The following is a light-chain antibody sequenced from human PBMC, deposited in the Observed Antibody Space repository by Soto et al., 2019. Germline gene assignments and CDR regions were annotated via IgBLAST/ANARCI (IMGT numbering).Light chain of an antibody. J-gene: IGKJ2*01. V-gene: IGKV1-33*01. Sequence: DIQVTQSPPSLSASVGDRVTITCQASQNIGDYLNWYHQKPGEAPTLLIHDASILKTGVSSRFSGRGSGTDLTFSINSLQPQDTGTYYCQQYGDLPRTFGQGTKVEIK. CDR1: QNIGDY. CDR3: QQYGDLPRT. CDR2: DAS.